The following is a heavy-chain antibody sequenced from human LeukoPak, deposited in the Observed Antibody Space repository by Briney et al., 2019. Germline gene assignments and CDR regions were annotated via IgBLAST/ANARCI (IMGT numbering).Heavy chain of an antibody. V-gene: IGHV4-59*01. J-gene: IGHJ3*02. CDR2: IYYSGST. Sequence: PSETLSLTCTVSGGSISSYYWSWIRQPPGKGLKWIGYIYYSGSTNYNPSLNSRVTISVDTSKNQFSLKLSSVTAADTAVYYCARDLVAAAPHNDAFDIWGQGTMVTVSS. CDR1: GGSISSYY. CDR3: ARDLVAAAPHNDAFDI. D-gene: IGHD6-13*01.